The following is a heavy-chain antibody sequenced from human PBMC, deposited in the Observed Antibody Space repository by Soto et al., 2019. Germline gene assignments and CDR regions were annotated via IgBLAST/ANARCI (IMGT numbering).Heavy chain of an antibody. CDR3: APYKDTAMEWGYFDY. V-gene: IGHV1-69*12. CDR1: GGTFSSYA. CDR2: IIPIFGTA. Sequence: QVQLVQSGAEVKKPGSSVKVSCKASGGTFSSYAISWVRQAPGQGLEWMGGIIPIFGTANYAQKFQGRVTITADESTSTAYTELSCLRSEDTAVYYCAPYKDTAMEWGYFDYWGQGTLVTVSP. D-gene: IGHD5-18*01. J-gene: IGHJ4*02.